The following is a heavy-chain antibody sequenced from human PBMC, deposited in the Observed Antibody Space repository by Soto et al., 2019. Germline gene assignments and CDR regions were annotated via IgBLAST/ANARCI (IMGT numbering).Heavy chain of an antibody. J-gene: IGHJ6*02. CDR3: ARVVGATRNYYYYGMEV. CDR1: GYTFTSYG. CDR2: ISAYNGNT. D-gene: IGHD1-26*01. V-gene: IGHV1-18*01. Sequence: QVQLDQSGAEVKKPGASVKVSCKASGYTFTSYGISWVRQAPGQGLEWMGWISAYNGNTNYAQKLQGRVTMTTDTSTRTAYMELRSLRSDDTAVYYCARVVGATRNYYYYGMEVWGQGTTVTVSS.